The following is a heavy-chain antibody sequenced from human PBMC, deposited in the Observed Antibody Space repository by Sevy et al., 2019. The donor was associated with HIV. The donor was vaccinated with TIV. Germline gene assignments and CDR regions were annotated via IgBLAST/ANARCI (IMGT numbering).Heavy chain of an antibody. Sequence: GGCLRLSCAASGFTFSGSAIHWVRQASGKGLEWIGRIRNKANSYATAYAESVKGRFTISRDDSKNTAYLQMNSLKTDDTAVYYCTRREMGSSSWYPYFDSWGQGTLVTVSS. CDR2: IRNKANSYAT. V-gene: IGHV3-73*01. J-gene: IGHJ4*02. CDR1: GFTFSGSA. D-gene: IGHD6-13*01. CDR3: TRREMGSSSWYPYFDS.